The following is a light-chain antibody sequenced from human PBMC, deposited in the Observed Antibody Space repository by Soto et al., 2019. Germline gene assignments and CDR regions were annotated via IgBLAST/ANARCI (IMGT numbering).Light chain of an antibody. V-gene: IGLV2-23*02. J-gene: IGLJ2*01. CDR3: CSYAGSSTYVV. CDR2: EVS. Sequence: QSALTQSASVSGSPGQSITISCTGSSRDVGNYNLVSWYQQHPGKAPKLMIYEVSKRPSGVANRFSGSKSGNTASLTISGLQAEYEADYYCCSYAGSSTYVVFGGGTKLTVL. CDR1: SRDVGNYNL.